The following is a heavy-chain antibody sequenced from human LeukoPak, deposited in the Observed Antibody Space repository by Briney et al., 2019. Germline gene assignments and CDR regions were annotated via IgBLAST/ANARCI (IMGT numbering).Heavy chain of an antibody. CDR1: GFTFSSYA. Sequence: GGSLRLSCAASGFTFSSYAMSWVRQAPGKGLEWVSAISGSGGSTYYADSVKGRFTISRDNSKNTLYLQMNSLRAEDTAVYYCANDHHGYCSSTSCYPPAFDIWGQGTMVTVSS. CDR2: ISGSGGST. J-gene: IGHJ3*02. D-gene: IGHD2-2*03. CDR3: ANDHHGYCSSTSCYPPAFDI. V-gene: IGHV3-23*01.